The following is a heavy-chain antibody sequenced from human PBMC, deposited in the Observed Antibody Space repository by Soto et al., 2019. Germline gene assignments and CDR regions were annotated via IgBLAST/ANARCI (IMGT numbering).Heavy chain of an antibody. CDR3: SRDGSPLLWFGDSYYYYMDV. CDR1: GFTFSSYS. D-gene: IGHD3-10*01. V-gene: IGHV3-48*01. J-gene: IGHJ6*03. Sequence: GGSLRLSCAASGFTFSSYSMNWVRQAPGKGLEWVSYISXSSSTIYYADSVKGRFTISRDNAKNSLFLQMKSLRAADTAVDYWSRDGSPLLWFGDSYYYYMDVWGKGTTVTVSS. CDR2: ISXSSSTI.